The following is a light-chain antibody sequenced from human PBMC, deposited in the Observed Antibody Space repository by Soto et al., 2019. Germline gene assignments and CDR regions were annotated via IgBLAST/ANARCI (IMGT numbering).Light chain of an antibody. CDR1: SSDVGGYNY. CDR2: DVS. Sequence: QSVLTQPASVSGSPGQSITISCTGTSSDVGGYNYVSWYQQHPGKAPKLMIYDVSNRPSGVSNRFSGSKSGNTASLTISGLQAEDEADYSCSSYTSSSNVVFGGGTKLTVL. V-gene: IGLV2-14*01. CDR3: SSYTSSSNVV. J-gene: IGLJ3*02.